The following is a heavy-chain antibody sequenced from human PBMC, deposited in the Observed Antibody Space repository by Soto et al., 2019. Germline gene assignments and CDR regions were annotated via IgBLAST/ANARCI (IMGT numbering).Heavy chain of an antibody. CDR2: IYWDDDK. Sequence: SGPTLVNPTQTLTLTCTFSGFSLSTSGVGVGWIRQPPGKALEWLALIYWDDDKRYSPSLKSRLTITKDTSKNQVVLTMTNMDPVDTATDYCAHIMVYSSYDSNYFDYWGQGTLVTVSS. CDR3: AHIMVYSSYDSNYFDY. D-gene: IGHD5-12*01. CDR1: GFSLSTSGVG. J-gene: IGHJ4*02. V-gene: IGHV2-5*02.